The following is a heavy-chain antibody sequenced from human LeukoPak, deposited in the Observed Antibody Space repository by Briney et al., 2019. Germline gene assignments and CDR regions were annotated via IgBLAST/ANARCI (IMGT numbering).Heavy chain of an antibody. V-gene: IGHV4-59*01. D-gene: IGHD4-23*01. CDR1: GCSISSYY. CDR2: IYYSGSS. Sequence: SETLSLTCTVSGCSISSYYWSWIRQPPGKGLEGIGDIYYSGSSNYNPSLKSRVTISVDTSKNQFSLQLSSVTAADTAVYYSARDPSDYGGNSGFDYWGQGTLVSVSS. J-gene: IGHJ4*02. CDR3: ARDPSDYGGNSGFDY.